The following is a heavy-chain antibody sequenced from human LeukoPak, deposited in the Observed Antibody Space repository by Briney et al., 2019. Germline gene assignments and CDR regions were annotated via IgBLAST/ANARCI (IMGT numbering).Heavy chain of an antibody. Sequence: GGSLRLSCAASGFTFSSYYMHWVRQAPGKGLVWVSRIRGDGRTTDYADSVKGRFTISRDNAKNTLYLQMNSLRAEDTAVYYCARGPNSNWSGLDFWGQGTLLTVSS. D-gene: IGHD6-6*01. J-gene: IGHJ4*02. CDR2: IRGDGRTT. CDR1: GFTFSSYY. V-gene: IGHV3-74*01. CDR3: ARGPNSNWSGLDF.